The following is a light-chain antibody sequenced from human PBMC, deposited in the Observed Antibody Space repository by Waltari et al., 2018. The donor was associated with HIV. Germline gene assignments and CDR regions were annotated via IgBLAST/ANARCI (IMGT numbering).Light chain of an antibody. CDR1: QSVRSH. Sequence: EVVMMQSPGTLARSPGERATLSCRASQSVRSHLAWYQQKPGQAPRLLIYGASTRATGVPANFNGNGSGTEFTLTISSLQSEDFAVYYCQQYNDRPPWTFGQGTTVEIK. CDR2: GAS. CDR3: QQYNDRPPWT. J-gene: IGKJ1*01. V-gene: IGKV3D-15*01.